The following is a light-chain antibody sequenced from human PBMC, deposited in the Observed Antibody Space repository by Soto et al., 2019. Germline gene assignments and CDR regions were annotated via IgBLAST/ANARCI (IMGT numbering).Light chain of an antibody. V-gene: IGLV2-8*01. CDR1: KSDIGVYDF. CDR2: EVV. J-gene: IGLJ1*01. CDR3: LSYAGSYTYV. Sequence: QSVLTQPPSASGSPGQSVTISCTGTKSDIGVYDFVSWYQHHPGKAPRLIIYEVVQRPSGVPDRFSGSKSGNTASLTISGLQAEDEADYYCLSYAGSYTYVFATGTKVTV.